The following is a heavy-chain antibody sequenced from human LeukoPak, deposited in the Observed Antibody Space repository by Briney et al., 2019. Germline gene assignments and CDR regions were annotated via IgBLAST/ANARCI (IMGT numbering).Heavy chain of an antibody. V-gene: IGHV4-30-4*01. CDR2: IYYSGNT. J-gene: IGHJ4*02. CDR1: GVSITSDDYY. Sequence: PSQTLSLTCTVSGVSITSDDYYWSWIRQPPGKGLEWIGHIYYSGNTYYNPSLKSRVTISIDPSKNQFSLKLSSVTAADTAVYYCARVQGSCSGGNCFQFDYWAREPWSPSPQ. D-gene: IGHD2-15*01. CDR3: ARVQGSCSGGNCFQFDY.